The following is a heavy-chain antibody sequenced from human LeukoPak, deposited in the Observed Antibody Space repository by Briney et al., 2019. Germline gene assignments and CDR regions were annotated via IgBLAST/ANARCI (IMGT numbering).Heavy chain of an antibody. CDR1: GYTFTGYY. CDR3: ARDAVDRSDYYMDV. D-gene: IGHD3-16*02. J-gene: IGHJ6*03. CDR2: INPNSGGT. V-gene: IGHV1-2*02. Sequence: ASVKVSCKASGYTFTGYYMHWVRQAPGQGLEWMGWINPNSGGTNYAQKFQGRVTMTRDTSISTAYMELSRLRSDDTAVYYCARDAVDRSDYYMDVWGKGTTVTASS.